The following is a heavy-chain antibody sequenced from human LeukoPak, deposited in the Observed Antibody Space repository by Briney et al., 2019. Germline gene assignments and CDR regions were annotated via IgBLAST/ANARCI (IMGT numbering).Heavy chain of an antibody. J-gene: IGHJ4*01. Sequence: PGGSLRLSCSASGFTLSNYWMHWVRQAPGKGLVWFARLHSNGAFTTYADSVKGRFTISRDTAKNTLYLQMNSLRVEGTAVYYCARFVVVTAGDYWGQGTLVTVSS. D-gene: IGHD2-21*02. CDR3: ARFVVVTAGDY. CDR1: GFTLSNYW. CDR2: LHSNGAFT. V-gene: IGHV3-74*01.